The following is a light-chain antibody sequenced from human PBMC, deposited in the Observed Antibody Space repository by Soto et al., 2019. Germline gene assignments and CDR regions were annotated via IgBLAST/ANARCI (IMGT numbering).Light chain of an antibody. J-gene: IGKJ3*01. V-gene: IGKV3-15*01. CDR1: QSISDN. Sequence: EIVMTQSPATLSVSPGERATLSCRASQSISDNLAWYQQKPGQAPRLLIYGASTRATAVPARFSGSGSGTDCTLTISSLQSEDFAIYSCQQYNNWPLTFGPGTKVDVK. CDR2: GAS. CDR3: QQYNNWPLT.